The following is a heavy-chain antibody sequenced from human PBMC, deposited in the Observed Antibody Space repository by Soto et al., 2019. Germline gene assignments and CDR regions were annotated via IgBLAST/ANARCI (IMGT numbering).Heavy chain of an antibody. D-gene: IGHD2-15*01. V-gene: IGHV1-69*13. CDR3: AREAGYCSGGSCYGAFDI. CDR1: GGTFSSYA. J-gene: IGHJ3*02. Sequence: SVKVSCKASGGTFSSYAISWVRQAPGQGLEWMGGIIPIFGTANYAQKFQGRVTITADESTSTAYMELSSLRSEDTAVYYCAREAGYCSGGSCYGAFDIWGQGTMVTVSS. CDR2: IIPIFGTA.